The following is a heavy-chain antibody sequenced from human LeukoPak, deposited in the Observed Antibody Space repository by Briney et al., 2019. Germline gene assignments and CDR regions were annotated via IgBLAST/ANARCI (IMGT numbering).Heavy chain of an antibody. Sequence: ASVKVSCKASGYTFTSYGITWMRQAPGQGLEWMGWISANNGDTDYPQTFQGRVTMTTDTYTTTAYMELRSLRSDDTATYYCARESHITREDYWGQGTLVTVSS. J-gene: IGHJ4*02. CDR3: ARESHITREDY. CDR1: GYTFTSYG. CDR2: ISANNGDT. D-gene: IGHD1-14*01. V-gene: IGHV1-18*01.